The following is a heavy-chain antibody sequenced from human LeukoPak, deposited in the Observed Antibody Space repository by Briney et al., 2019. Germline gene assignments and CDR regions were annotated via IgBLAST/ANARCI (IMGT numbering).Heavy chain of an antibody. J-gene: IGHJ4*02. Sequence: ASVKVSCKASGYTFNNHYMYWVRQAPGQGLEWMGVINPSGGSTSYAQKFQGRVTMTRDTSTRTVYMELSSLRSEDTAVYYCARDYVDDIPMIKDYWGQGTLVTVSS. CDR3: ARDYVDDIPMIKDY. D-gene: IGHD2-8*01. V-gene: IGHV1-46*02. CDR1: GYTFNNHY. CDR2: INPSGGST.